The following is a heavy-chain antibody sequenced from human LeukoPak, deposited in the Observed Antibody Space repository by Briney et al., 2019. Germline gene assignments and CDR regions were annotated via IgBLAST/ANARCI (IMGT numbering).Heavy chain of an antibody. V-gene: IGHV4-34*01. CDR2: IYHSGST. CDR3: ARTTVTKFDAFDY. Sequence: SETLSLTCAVYGGSFSGYYWSWIRQPPGKGLEWIGEIYHSGSTNYNPSLKSRVTISVDTSKNQFSLKLSSVTAADTAVYYCARTTVTKFDAFDYWGQGTLVTVSS. D-gene: IGHD4-17*01. CDR1: GGSFSGYY. J-gene: IGHJ4*02.